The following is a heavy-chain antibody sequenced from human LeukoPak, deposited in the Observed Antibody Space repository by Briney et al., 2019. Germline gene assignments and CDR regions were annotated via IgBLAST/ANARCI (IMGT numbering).Heavy chain of an antibody. V-gene: IGHV3-30*18. J-gene: IGHJ3*02. CDR3: AKDFIAVAGHDAFDI. Sequence: PGGSLRLSCAASGFTFSSYGMHWVRQAPGKGLEWVAVISYDGSNKYYADSVKGRFTISRDNSKNTLYLQMNSLRAEDTAVYYCAKDFIAVAGHDAFDIWGQGTMVTVSS. D-gene: IGHD6-19*01. CDR1: GFTFSSYG. CDR2: ISYDGSNK.